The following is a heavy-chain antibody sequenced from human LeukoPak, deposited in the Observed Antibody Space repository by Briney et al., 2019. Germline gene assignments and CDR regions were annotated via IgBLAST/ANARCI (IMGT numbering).Heavy chain of an antibody. D-gene: IGHD5-12*01. CDR1: GGSISSSSYY. J-gene: IGHJ5*02. CDR3: ATILPVATAAGWFDP. V-gene: IGHV4-39*07. Sequence: SSETLSLTCTVSGGSISSSSYYWGWIRQPPGKGLEWIGSIYYSGSTYYNPSLKSRVTISVDTSKNQFSLKLSSVTAADTAVYYCATILPVATAAGWFDPWGQGTLVTVSS. CDR2: IYYSGST.